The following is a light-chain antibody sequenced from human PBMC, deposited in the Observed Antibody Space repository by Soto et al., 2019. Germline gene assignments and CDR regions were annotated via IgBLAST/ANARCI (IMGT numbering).Light chain of an antibody. CDR1: QTINTY. V-gene: IGKV1-39*01. J-gene: IGKJ5*01. Sequence: DMKMTQSPSSLSASVGDRVTVICGASQTINTYLNWYQQKTGKDHQLMIYAESTLQSGVPSRFSGSGSGTDFTLNISSLQTEEFATYDCQQTYSAPITVGQGTRLEIK. CDR3: QQTYSAPIT. CDR2: AES.